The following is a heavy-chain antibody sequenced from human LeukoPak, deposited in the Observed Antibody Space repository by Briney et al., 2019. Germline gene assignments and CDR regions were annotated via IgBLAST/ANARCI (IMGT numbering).Heavy chain of an antibody. CDR2: INHSGST. Sequence: SETLSLTCAVYGGSFSGYYWSWIRQPPGKGLEWIGEINHSGSTNYNPSLKSRVTISVDTSKNQFSLKLSSVTAADTAVYYCARPYYPIAARATTYFDYWAREPWSPSPQ. V-gene: IGHV4-34*01. CDR1: GGSFSGYY. D-gene: IGHD6-6*01. CDR3: ARPYYPIAARATTYFDY. J-gene: IGHJ4*02.